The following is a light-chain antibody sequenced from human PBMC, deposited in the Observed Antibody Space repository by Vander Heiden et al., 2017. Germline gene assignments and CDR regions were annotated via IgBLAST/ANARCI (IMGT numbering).Light chain of an antibody. CDR3: QQDNNWPRT. Sequence: EIVMTQSPATLSVSPGERATLSCRASQSVSSNLAWYQQKPGQAPRLLIYDASTSATGIPARFSGSGSGTEFTLTISILQSEDFVVYYCQQDNNWPRTFGQGTKLEIK. CDR1: QSVSSN. J-gene: IGKJ2*01. V-gene: IGKV3-15*01. CDR2: DAS.